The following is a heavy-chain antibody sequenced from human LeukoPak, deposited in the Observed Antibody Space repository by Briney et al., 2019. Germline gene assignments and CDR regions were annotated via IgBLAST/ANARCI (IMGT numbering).Heavy chain of an antibody. CDR2: INPNSGGT. D-gene: IGHD3-10*01. J-gene: IGHJ4*02. Sequence: ASVKVSCKASGYTFTGYHMHWVRQAPGQGLEWMGWINPNSGGTNYAQKFQGRVTMTRDTSISTAYMELSRLRSDDTAVYYCARSTNKNLLWFGESPFDYWGQGTLVTVSS. CDR3: ARSTNKNLLWFGESPFDY. V-gene: IGHV1-2*02. CDR1: GYTFTGYH.